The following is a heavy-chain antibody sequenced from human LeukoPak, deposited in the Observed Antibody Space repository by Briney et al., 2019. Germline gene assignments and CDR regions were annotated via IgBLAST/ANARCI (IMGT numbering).Heavy chain of an antibody. CDR2: INHSGST. V-gene: IGHV4-34*01. CDR1: GGSISSYY. D-gene: IGHD3-10*01. CDR3: ARVRHEEPPLWFGELGDDAFDI. J-gene: IGHJ3*02. Sequence: PSETLSLTCTVSGGSISSYYWSWIRQPPGKGLEWIGEINHSGSTNYNPSLKSRVTISVDTSKNQFSLKLSSVTAADTAVYYCARVRHEEPPLWFGELGDDAFDIWGQGTMVTVSS.